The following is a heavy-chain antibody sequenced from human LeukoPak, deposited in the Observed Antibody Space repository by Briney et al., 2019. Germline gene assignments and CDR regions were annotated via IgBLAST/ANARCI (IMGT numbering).Heavy chain of an antibody. D-gene: IGHD3-10*01. Sequence: GASVKVSYKASGYTFPSYDINWVRQATGQGLEWMGWMNPNSGNTGYAQEFQGRVTMTRDTSISTAYMELSSLTSEDTAVYYCARRKPTSGAQYWFDPWGQGTLVTVSS. CDR2: MNPNSGNT. CDR1: GYTFPSYD. V-gene: IGHV1-8*01. CDR3: ARRKPTSGAQYWFDP. J-gene: IGHJ5*02.